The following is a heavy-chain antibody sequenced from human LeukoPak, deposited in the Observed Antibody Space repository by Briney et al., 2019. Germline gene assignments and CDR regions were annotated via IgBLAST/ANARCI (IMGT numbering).Heavy chain of an antibody. J-gene: IGHJ4*02. D-gene: IGHD3-3*01. V-gene: IGHV3-9*03. CDR3: TKGKYVFGSGNVLDY. Sequence: PGRSLRFSCAASGFTFDDYAMHWVRHAPGKGLEWVSGISWNSGSIGYADSVKGRFTISRDNAKNSLYLQMNSLRAEDMALYYCTKGKYVFGSGNVLDYGGQGTLVPVSS. CDR2: ISWNSGSI. CDR1: GFTFDDYA.